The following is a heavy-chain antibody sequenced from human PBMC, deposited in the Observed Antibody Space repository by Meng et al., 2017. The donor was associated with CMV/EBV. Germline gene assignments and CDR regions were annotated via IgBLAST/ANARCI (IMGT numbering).Heavy chain of an antibody. Sequence: SVKVSCKASGGTFNSHGITWVRQAPGQGLEWMGGIIPIFRTVLYAQKFRGRVTITTDESTSTVYMELSSLTSEDTAVYYCARGDQGNTAKLPWETHFYCNVDVWGQGTTVTVSS. J-gene: IGHJ6*02. CDR1: GGTFNSHG. CDR2: IIPIFRTV. V-gene: IGHV1-69*05. CDR3: ARGDQGNTAKLPWETHFYCNVDV. D-gene: IGHD5-18*01.